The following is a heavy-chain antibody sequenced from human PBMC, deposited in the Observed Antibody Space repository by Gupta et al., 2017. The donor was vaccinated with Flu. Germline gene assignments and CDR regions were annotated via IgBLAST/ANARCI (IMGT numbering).Heavy chain of an antibody. CDR3: ARGAKIYDSSGYSDFDY. D-gene: IGHD3-22*01. J-gene: IGHJ4*02. CDR2: INHSGST. Sequence: QVQLQQWGAGLLKPSETLSLTCAVYGGSFSGYYWSWIRQPPGKGLEWIGEINHSGSTNYNPSLKSRVTISVDTSKNQFSLKLSSVTAADTAVYYCARGAKIYDSSGYSDFDYWGQGTLVTVSS. V-gene: IGHV4-34*01. CDR1: GGSFSGYY.